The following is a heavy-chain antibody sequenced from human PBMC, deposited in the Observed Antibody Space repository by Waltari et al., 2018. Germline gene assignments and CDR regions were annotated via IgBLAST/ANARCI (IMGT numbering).Heavy chain of an antibody. CDR1: EFPFRASW. J-gene: IGHJ4*02. D-gene: IGHD3-10*01. V-gene: IGHV3-74*01. Sequence: EVQLLESGGGLVKPGGSLRLSCAASEFPFRASWMHWVRQAPGKGLVWISLIKTDGSSKIYADSVKGRFTISRDNANNTLYLQMNSLREEDTAIYYCASNGSGSYYNLWGQGTLVTVSS. CDR2: IKTDGSSK. CDR3: ASNGSGSYYNL.